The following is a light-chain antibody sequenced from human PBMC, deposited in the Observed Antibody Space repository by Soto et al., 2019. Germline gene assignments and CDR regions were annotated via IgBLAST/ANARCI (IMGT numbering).Light chain of an antibody. J-gene: IGKJ5*01. CDR3: QQYDNSIT. V-gene: IGKV3-20*01. CDR1: QSVNSNY. CDR2: GAS. Sequence: EIVLTQSPDTVSLSPGETATLSCRASQSVNSNYLAWYQQKPGQAPRLLIYGASSRATGIPDRFSGSGSGTDFSLTISRLEPEDFAVFYRQQYDNSITFGQGTRLEIE.